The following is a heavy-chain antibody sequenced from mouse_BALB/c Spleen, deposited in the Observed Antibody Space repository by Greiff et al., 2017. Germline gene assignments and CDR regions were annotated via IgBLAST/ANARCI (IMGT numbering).Heavy chain of an antibody. V-gene: IGHV3-2*02. J-gene: IGHJ2*01. CDR1: GYSITSDYA. CDR3: ARSAYYRYDGGFDY. CDR2: ISYSGST. D-gene: IGHD2-14*01. Sequence: EVKLMESGPGLVKPSQSLSLTCTVTGYSITSDYAWNWIRQFPGNKLEWMGYISYSGSTSYNPSLKSRISITRDTSKNQFFLQLNSVTTEDTATYYCARSAYYRYDGGFDYWGQGTTLTVSS.